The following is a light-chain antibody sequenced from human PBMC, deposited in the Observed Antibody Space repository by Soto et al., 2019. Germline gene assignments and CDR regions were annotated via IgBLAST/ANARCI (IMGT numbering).Light chain of an antibody. J-gene: IGLJ1*01. V-gene: IGLV2-14*03. CDR3: SSYSDSDTKV. CDR2: EVN. CDR1: SRDVGAYIY. Sequence: QSALTQPASVSGSPGQSITISCGETSRDVGAYIYVSWYQQYPGKAPKLILYEVNNRPSGVSGRFSGSKSDTTAYLTISGLQAEDEADYYCSSYSDSDTKVFGTGTKVTVL.